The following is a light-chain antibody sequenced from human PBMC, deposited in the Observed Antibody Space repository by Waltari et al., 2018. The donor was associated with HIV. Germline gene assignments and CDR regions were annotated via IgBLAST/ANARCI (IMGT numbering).Light chain of an antibody. CDR3: SSYTSSSTWV. CDR2: DVS. V-gene: IGLV2-14*01. Sequence: QSALTQPPSASGSPGQSVTIPCTGTSSDVGGYNYVSWYQQHPGKAPKLMIYDVSNRPSGVSNRFSGSKSGNTASLTISGLQAEDEADYYCSSYTSSSTWVFGGGTKLTVL. CDR1: SSDVGGYNY. J-gene: IGLJ3*02.